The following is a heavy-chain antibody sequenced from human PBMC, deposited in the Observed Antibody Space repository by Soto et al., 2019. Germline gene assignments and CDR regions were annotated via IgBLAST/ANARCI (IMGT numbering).Heavy chain of an antibody. CDR2: IYHTGTT. D-gene: IGHD3-3*01. Sequence: PSETLSLTCAVSGDSIISIYHRAWIRQSPGRGLEWIASIYHTGTTYYTPSLESRVTISVDTSKNQFSLRLSSVTAADSAVYFCARTDNVGYYQHFGQGNLVTVSS. J-gene: IGHJ1*01. V-gene: IGHV4-38-2*01. CDR1: GDSIISIYH. CDR3: ARTDNVGYYQH.